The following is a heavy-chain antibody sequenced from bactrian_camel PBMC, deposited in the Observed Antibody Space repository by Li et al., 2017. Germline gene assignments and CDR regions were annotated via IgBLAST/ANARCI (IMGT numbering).Heavy chain of an antibody. CDR3: ARDCFSGSWRNDESSY. CDR1: GFPFSSYD. Sequence: VQLVESGGGLVQPGGSLRLSCAASGFPFSSYDMIWVRQAPGKDFEWVSTISRDGYSTSYKYSIKDRFTISRDNAKNSLYLQLNGLKTEDTAMYYCARDCFSGSWRNDESSYWGQGTQVTVS. J-gene: IGHJ4*01. V-gene: IGHV3S40*01. D-gene: IGHD3*01. CDR2: ISRDGYST.